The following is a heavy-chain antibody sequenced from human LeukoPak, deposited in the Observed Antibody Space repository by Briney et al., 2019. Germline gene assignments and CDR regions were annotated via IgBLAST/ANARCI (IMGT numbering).Heavy chain of an antibody. J-gene: IGHJ6*03. CDR1: GGSLSSYY. Sequence: PSETLSLTCTVSGGSLSSYYWSWIRQPAGKGLEWIGRIYTSGSTNYNPSLKSRVTMSVDTSKNQFSLKLSSVTAADTAVYYCARISTVTTSRAYYYYYYMDVWGKGTTVTVSS. D-gene: IGHD4-17*01. V-gene: IGHV4-4*07. CDR2: IYTSGST. CDR3: ARISTVTTSRAYYYYYYMDV.